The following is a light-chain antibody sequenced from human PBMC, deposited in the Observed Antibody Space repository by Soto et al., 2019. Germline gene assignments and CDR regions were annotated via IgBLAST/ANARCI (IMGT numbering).Light chain of an antibody. CDR1: SSNIGAGYD. J-gene: IGLJ1*01. V-gene: IGLV1-40*01. CDR3: QSDYTGWGGSYV. CDR2: DDI. Sequence: QSLLTQPPSVSGAPGQRVTISCTGSSSNIGAGYDVHWYQQRPGTAPRLLISDDINRPSGVPDRFSGAKSGASASLAIAGLQADDEADYYCQSDYTGWGGSYVFGSGTKLTVL.